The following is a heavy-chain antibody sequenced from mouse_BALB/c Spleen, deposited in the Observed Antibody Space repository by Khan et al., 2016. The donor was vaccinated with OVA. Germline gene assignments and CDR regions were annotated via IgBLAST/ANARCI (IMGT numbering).Heavy chain of an antibody. J-gene: IGHJ3*01. CDR1: GFSLTSYG. CDR2: IWSGGST. D-gene: IGHD2-4*01. V-gene: IGHV2-2*02. Sequence: QVQLKESGPGLVQPSQSLSITCTVSGFSLTSYGVHWVRQSPGKGLEWLGVIWSGGSTDYNAAFISRLSISKDNSKSQVFFKMNSLQANDSAIYYCARSYDYDEGLAYWGQGTLLTVSA. CDR3: ARSYDYDEGLAY.